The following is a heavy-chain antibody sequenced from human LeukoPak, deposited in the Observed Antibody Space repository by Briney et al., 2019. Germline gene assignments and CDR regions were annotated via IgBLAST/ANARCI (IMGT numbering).Heavy chain of an antibody. CDR3: ARDDSGTTTYHFDY. CDR2: IYYTGGT. CDR1: GGSIINSDYF. J-gene: IGHJ4*02. Sequence: SETLSLTCTVSGGSIINSDYFWGWIRQPPGKGLGWIGNIYYTGGTYYNPSLKSRVTISVDTSKNQFSLKLRSVTAADTAVYYCARDDSGTTTYHFDYWGQGTLVTVSS. D-gene: IGHD3/OR15-3a*01. V-gene: IGHV4-39*07.